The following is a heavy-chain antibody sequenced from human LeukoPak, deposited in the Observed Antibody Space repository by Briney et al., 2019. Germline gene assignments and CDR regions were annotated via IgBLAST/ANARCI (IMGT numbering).Heavy chain of an antibody. V-gene: IGHV4-59*08. CDR1: GGSIRSYF. CDR3: ARHMGNGDDSVGYPSDV. Sequence: SETLSLTCSVSGGSIRSYFWNWIRQSPGRGLEWIGYFYYGGSNKYNPSLKSRVTVSADTSRNQFSLKLSSVTAADTALYFCARHMGNGDDSVGYPSDVWGQGMQVTVSS. D-gene: IGHD3-22*01. CDR2: FYYGGSN. J-gene: IGHJ4*02.